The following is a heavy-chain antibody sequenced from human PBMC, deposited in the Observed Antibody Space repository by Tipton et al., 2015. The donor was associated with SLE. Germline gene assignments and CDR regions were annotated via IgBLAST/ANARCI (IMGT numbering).Heavy chain of an antibody. CDR3: ARGRYSYGLHLDY. CDR2: IYYSGST. D-gene: IGHD5-18*01. V-gene: IGHV4-30-4*01. CDR1: GGSISSGDYY. Sequence: TLSLTCTVSGGSISSGDYYWSWIRQPPGKGLGWIGYIYYSGSTYYNPSLKSRVTISVDTSKNQFSLKLSSVTAAGTAVYYCARGRYSYGLHLDYWGQGTLVTVSS. J-gene: IGHJ4*02.